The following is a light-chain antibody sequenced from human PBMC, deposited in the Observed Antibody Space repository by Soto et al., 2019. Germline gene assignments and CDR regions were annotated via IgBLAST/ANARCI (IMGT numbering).Light chain of an antibody. CDR1: QSVSSN. CDR3: QQYNNWPRT. V-gene: IGKV3-15*01. CDR2: GAS. J-gene: IGKJ1*01. Sequence: EIVMTQSPATPSVSRGERATLSCRASQSVSSNLAWYQQKPGQAPRLLIYGASTRVTGIPARFSGSGSGPEFTLTISSLQSEDFALYYCQQYNNWPRTFGQGTTVDIK.